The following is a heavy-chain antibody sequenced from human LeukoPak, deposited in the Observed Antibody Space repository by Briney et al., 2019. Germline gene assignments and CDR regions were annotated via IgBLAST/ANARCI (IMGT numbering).Heavy chain of an antibody. CDR1: GSTFSSYG. D-gene: IGHD6-19*01. CDR2: ISYDGSNK. V-gene: IGHV3-30*18. J-gene: IGHJ4*02. Sequence: GGSLRLSCVASGSTFSSYGMHWVRQAPGKGLEWVAVISYDGSNKYYADSVKGRFTISRDNSKNTLYLQMNSLRVEDTAVYYCAKVPDSSGWYYFDYWGQGTLVTVSS. CDR3: AKVPDSSGWYYFDY.